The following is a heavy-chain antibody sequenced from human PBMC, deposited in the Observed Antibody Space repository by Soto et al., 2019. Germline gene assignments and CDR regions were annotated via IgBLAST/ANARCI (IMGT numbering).Heavy chain of an antibody. D-gene: IGHD3-3*01. J-gene: IGHJ6*02. CDR1: GYTFTIYG. Sequence: ASVKVSCKASGYTFTIYGIRWMRQAPGQGLEWMGWISADNGNTNYAQKFQGRVTMTTDTSTSTAYMELSSLRSEDTAVYYCARDYDFWSGYYSYYYYGMDVWGQGTTVTVSS. CDR2: ISADNGNT. CDR3: ARDYDFWSGYYSYYYYGMDV. V-gene: IGHV1-18*01.